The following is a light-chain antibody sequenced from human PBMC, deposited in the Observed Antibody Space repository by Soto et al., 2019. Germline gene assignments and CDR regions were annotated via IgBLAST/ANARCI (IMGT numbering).Light chain of an antibody. V-gene: IGKV1-27*01. J-gene: IGKJ4*01. CDR2: TSS. Sequence: DIQMTQSPSSLSASVGDRVTITCRASQDISKYLAWYQQRPGKVPKLLIYTSSTLQSGVPSRFSGSGSGTDFSLTISSLQPEDVATYYCQKFSSDPFTFGGGTKVDIK. CDR3: QKFSSDPFT. CDR1: QDISKY.